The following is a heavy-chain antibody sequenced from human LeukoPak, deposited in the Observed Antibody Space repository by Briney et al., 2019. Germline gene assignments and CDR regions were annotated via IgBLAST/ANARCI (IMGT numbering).Heavy chain of an antibody. CDR2: TVPIFGTA. Sequence: GASVKVSCKASGYTFTSYGISWVRQAPGQGLEWMGGTVPIFGTANYAQKFQGRVTITADESTSTAYMELSSLRSEDTAVYYCARAGDCSSTSCYSPWTWFDPWGQGTLVTVSS. V-gene: IGHV1-69*13. CDR1: GYTFTSYG. D-gene: IGHD2-2*01. J-gene: IGHJ5*02. CDR3: ARAGDCSSTSCYSPWTWFDP.